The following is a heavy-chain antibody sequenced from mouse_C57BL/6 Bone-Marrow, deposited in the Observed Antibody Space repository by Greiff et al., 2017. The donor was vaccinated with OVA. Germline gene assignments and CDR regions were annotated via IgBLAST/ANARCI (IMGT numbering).Heavy chain of an antibody. J-gene: IGHJ4*01. D-gene: IGHD1-1*01. CDR3: ARDEGGSSSFYAMDY. CDR2: ISYDGSN. CDR1: GYSITSGYY. V-gene: IGHV3-6*01. Sequence: VQLKESGPGLVKPSQSLSLTCSVTGYSITSGYYWNWIRQFPGNKLEWMGYISYDGSNNYNPSLKNRISITRDTSKNQFFLKLNSVTTEDTATYYCARDEGGSSSFYAMDYWGQGTSVTVSS.